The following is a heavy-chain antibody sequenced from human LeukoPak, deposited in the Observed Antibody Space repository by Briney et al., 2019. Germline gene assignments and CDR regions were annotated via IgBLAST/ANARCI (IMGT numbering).Heavy chain of an antibody. CDR1: GFTFTSYS. D-gene: IGHD7-27*01. J-gene: IGHJ4*02. Sequence: GGSLRLSCAASGFTFTSYSMNWVRQAPGKGLEWVSYIRSRPSTIYYADSVKGRFTISRDDAKNSLYLQMNSLRAEDTAIYYCVRDHHWGFDSWGQGTQVTGSS. V-gene: IGHV3-48*01. CDR2: IRSRPSTI. CDR3: VRDHHWGFDS.